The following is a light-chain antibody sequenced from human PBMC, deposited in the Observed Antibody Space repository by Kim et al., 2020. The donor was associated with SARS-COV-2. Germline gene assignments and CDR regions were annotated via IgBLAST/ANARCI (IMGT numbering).Light chain of an antibody. CDR3: AAWDDSLNSWV. V-gene: IGLV1-44*01. CDR2: GSN. J-gene: IGLJ3*02. Sequence: GQRVTISCSGSSSNIGSHTVNWFQHLPGTAPKLLIYGSNQRPSGVPDRFSGPKSGTSASLAISGLQSEDEADYYCAAWDDSLNSWVFGGGTKLTVL. CDR1: SSNIGSHT.